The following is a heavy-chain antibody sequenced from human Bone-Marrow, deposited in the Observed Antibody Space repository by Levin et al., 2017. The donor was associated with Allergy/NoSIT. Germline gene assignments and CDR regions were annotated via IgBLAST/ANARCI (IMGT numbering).Heavy chain of an antibody. CDR3: PREGSLGSTWLSNYYYDY. J-gene: IGHJ4*02. CDR1: GFTFSSYG. D-gene: IGHD3-9*01. Sequence: GEPLKISCDASGFTFSSYGTIWVGQAPGKGLEWVSYIGGDNYTKYYADSAKSRFTISRDNVKKSLYLQMNSLRGEDTAVYYCPREGSLGSTWLSNYYYDYWGQGTLVTVSS. CDR2: IGGDNYTK. V-gene: IGHV3-48*01.